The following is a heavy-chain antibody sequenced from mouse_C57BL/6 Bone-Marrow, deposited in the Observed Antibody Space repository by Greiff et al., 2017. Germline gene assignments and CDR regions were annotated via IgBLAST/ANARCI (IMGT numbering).Heavy chain of an antibody. CDR3: AFDYYGCSCEGLWYFDV. D-gene: IGHD1-1*01. J-gene: IGHJ1*03. V-gene: IGHV14-3*01. CDR2: IDPANGNT. CDR1: GFNIKNTY. Sequence: EVQLQQSVAELVRPGASVKLSCTASGFNIKNTYMHWVKQRPEQGLEWIGMIDPANGNTKYAPKFQGKATITADTSSTTAYLQLSSLTSEDTAIYYCAFDYYGCSCEGLWYFDVWGTGTTVTVAS.